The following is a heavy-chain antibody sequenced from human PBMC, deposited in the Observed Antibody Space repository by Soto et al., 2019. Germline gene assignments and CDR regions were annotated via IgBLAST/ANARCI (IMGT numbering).Heavy chain of an antibody. V-gene: IGHV3-23*01. Sequence: GGSLRLSCAASGFTFSSYAMRWVRQAPGKGLEWVSAISGSGGSTYYADSVKGRFTISRDNSKNTLYLQMNSLRAEDTAVYYCAKSQYSSSWYAAFDIWGQGTMVTVSS. CDR1: GFTFSSYA. CDR2: ISGSGGST. J-gene: IGHJ3*02. D-gene: IGHD6-13*01. CDR3: AKSQYSSSWYAAFDI.